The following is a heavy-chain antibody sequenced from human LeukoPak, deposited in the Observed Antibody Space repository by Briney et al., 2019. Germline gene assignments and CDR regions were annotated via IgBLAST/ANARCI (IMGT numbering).Heavy chain of an antibody. D-gene: IGHD2-2*02. V-gene: IGHV4-34*01. CDR2: INHSGST. J-gene: IGHJ4*02. Sequence: SETLSLTCAVYGGSFSGYYWSWIRQPPGKGLEWIGEINHSGSTNYNPSLKGRVTISVDTSKNQFSLKLSSVTAADTAVYYCARVGVPAAINDYWGQGTLVTVSS. CDR3: ARVGVPAAINDY. CDR1: GGSFSGYY.